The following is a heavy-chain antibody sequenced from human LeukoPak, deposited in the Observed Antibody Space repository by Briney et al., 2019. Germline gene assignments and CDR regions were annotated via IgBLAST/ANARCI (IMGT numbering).Heavy chain of an antibody. V-gene: IGHV4-59*01. CDR3: VRSFWGYYFDY. D-gene: IGHD3-16*01. CDR2: IYHSGST. J-gene: IGHJ4*02. CDR1: GGSISSYD. Sequence: SETLSLTCTVSGGSISSYDWNWIRQPPGKGLEWIGYIYHSGSTNSNPSLKSRVTISVDTSKNQFSLNLSSVTAADTAVYYCVRSFWGYYFDYWGQGILVTVSS.